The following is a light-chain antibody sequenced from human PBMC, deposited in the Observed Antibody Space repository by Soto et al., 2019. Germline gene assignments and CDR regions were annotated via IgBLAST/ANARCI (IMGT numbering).Light chain of an antibody. J-gene: IGLJ1*01. Sequence: SVLTQPPSASGSPGQSVTISCTGTSSDVGGYDYVSWYQQHPGKAPKLMIYEVTIRPSGVSDRFSGSKSGNTASLTVSGPQAEDEADYYCSSYTGGNPSYVFGTGTKVTVL. CDR1: SSDVGGYDY. CDR3: SSYTGGNPSYV. CDR2: EVT. V-gene: IGLV2-8*01.